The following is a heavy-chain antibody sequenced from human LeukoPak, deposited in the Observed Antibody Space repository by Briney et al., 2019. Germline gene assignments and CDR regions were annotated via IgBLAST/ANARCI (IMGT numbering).Heavy chain of an antibody. CDR1: GYSFSSYD. J-gene: IGHJ5*02. D-gene: IGHD3-22*01. Sequence: VASVKLSFTGTGYSFSSYDSHWERQATGQGLEWMGWMNPNSGYTGYAQRFQGRITMTRNTSISTVYMELSSLRFEDTAIYYCARMTYDGSGPPPNWCDLWGQGTLVTVSP. V-gene: IGHV1-8*01. CDR2: MNPNSGYT. CDR3: ARMTYDGSGPPPNWCDL.